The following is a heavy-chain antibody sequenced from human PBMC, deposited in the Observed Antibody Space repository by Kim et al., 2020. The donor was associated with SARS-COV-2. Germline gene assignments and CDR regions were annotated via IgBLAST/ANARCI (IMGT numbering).Heavy chain of an antibody. V-gene: IGHV3-7*03. CDR3: AREWSYYYDLPYFDL. D-gene: IGHD3-22*01. Sequence: GGSLRLSCAASGFTFSSYWMSWVRQAPGKGLEWVANIKQDGSEKYYVDSVKGRFTISRDNAKNSLYLQMNSLRAEDTAVYYCAREWSYYYDLPYFDLWGRGTLVTVSS. J-gene: IGHJ2*01. CDR2: IKQDGSEK. CDR1: GFTFSSYW.